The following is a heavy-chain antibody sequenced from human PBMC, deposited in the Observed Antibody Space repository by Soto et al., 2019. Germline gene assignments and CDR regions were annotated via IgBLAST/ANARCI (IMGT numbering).Heavy chain of an antibody. V-gene: IGHV4-4*02. CDR2: IYHSGSN. Sequence: QVQLQESGPGLVKPSGTLSLTCAVSGGSISSSNWWSWVRQPPGKGLVWIGEIYHSGSNNYNPPLKSRITISVDKSKNHFSLKLSSVTAADTAVYSCARTPWDGYTGYYFDYWGQGTLVTVSS. D-gene: IGHD5-18*01. J-gene: IGHJ4*02. CDR1: GGSISSSNW. CDR3: ARTPWDGYTGYYFDY.